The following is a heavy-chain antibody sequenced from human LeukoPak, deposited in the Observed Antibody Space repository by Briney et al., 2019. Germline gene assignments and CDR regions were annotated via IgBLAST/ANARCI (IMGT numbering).Heavy chain of an antibody. Sequence: GGSLRLSCAASGFTFSSYSMNWVRQAPGKGLEWVSSISSSSSYIYYADSVKGRFTISRDNAKNSLYLQMNSLRAEDTAVYCCARDSEPTDYGDHPDAFDIWGQGTMVTVSS. CDR1: GFTFSSYS. CDR2: ISSSSSYI. D-gene: IGHD4-17*01. CDR3: ARDSEPTDYGDHPDAFDI. V-gene: IGHV3-21*01. J-gene: IGHJ3*02.